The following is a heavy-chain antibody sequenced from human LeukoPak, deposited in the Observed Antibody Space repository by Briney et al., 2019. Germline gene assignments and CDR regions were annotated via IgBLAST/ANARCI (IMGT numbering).Heavy chain of an antibody. CDR3: ARLVDTLMAAFDY. Sequence: PGGSLRLSCAASGFTFSSCWMCWVRQIPGKGLEWVANIKQDGSETHYVDSVRGRFTISRDNSKNSLYLQMNSLRAGDTAVYYCARLVDTLMAAFDYWGQGALVTVSS. V-gene: IGHV3-7*05. CDR2: IKQDGSET. CDR1: GFTFSSCW. J-gene: IGHJ4*02. D-gene: IGHD5-18*01.